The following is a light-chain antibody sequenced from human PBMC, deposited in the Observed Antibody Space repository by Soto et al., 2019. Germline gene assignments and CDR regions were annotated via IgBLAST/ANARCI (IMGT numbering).Light chain of an antibody. CDR1: SSVVGGYNY. V-gene: IGLV2-8*01. CDR2: EVS. CDR3: SSYAGSNKVV. Sequence: QSALTQPPSASGSPGQSVTISCTGTSSVVGGYNYVSWYQQHPGKAPKLMIYEVSKRPSGVPDRFSGSKSGNTASLTVSGLQAEDEADYYCSSYAGSNKVVFGGGTKLTVL. J-gene: IGLJ2*01.